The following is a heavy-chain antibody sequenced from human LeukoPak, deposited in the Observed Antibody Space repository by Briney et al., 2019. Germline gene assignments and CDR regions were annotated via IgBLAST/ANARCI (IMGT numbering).Heavy chain of an antibody. Sequence: SETLSLTCTVSGGSISSSSYYWGWIRQPPGKGLEWIGSIYYSGSTYYNPSLKSRVTISVDTSKNQFSLKLSSVTAADTAVYYCARGFRRWYQLLYAAYFDYWGQGTLVTVSS. J-gene: IGHJ4*02. D-gene: IGHD2-2*02. CDR1: GGSISSSSYY. CDR3: ARGFRRWYQLLYAAYFDY. V-gene: IGHV4-39*01. CDR2: IYYSGST.